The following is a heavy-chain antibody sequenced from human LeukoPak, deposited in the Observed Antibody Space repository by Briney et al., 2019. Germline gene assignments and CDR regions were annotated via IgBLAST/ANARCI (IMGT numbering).Heavy chain of an antibody. V-gene: IGHV3-23*01. CDR3: AKEGHYDSWSGKRFDY. J-gene: IGHJ4*02. D-gene: IGHD3-3*01. CDR1: GFTFSSYA. Sequence: GGSLRLSCAASGFTFSSYAMSWVRQAPGKGLEWVSAISGSGGSTYYADSVKGRFTISRDNSKNTLYLQMNSLRAEDTAVYYCAKEGHYDSWSGKRFDYWGQGTLVTVSS. CDR2: ISGSGGST.